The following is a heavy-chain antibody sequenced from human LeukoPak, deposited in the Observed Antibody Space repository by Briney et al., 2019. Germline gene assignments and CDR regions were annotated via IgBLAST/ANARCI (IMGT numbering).Heavy chain of an antibody. CDR1: GGSVSSGSYY. V-gene: IGHV4-61*01. D-gene: IGHD1-26*01. CDR3: AREGGNYEFYYYYGMDV. CDR2: IYYSGST. Sequence: SETLSLTCTVSGGSVSSGSYYWSWIRQPPGKGLEWIGYIYYSGSTYYNPSLKSRVTISVDTSKNQFSLKLSPVTAADTAVYYCAREGGNYEFYYYYGMDVWGQGTTVTVSS. J-gene: IGHJ6*02.